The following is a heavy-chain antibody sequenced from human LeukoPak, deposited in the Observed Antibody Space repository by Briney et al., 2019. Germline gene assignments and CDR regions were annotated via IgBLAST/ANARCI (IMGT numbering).Heavy chain of an antibody. CDR2: IKQDGSEK. CDR1: GFTFSSYW. J-gene: IGHJ4*02. CDR3: ARDWVGLHSSSWNTFDY. Sequence: QSGGSLRLSCAASGFTFSSYWMSWVRQAPGKGLEWVANIKQDGSEKYYVDSVKGRFTISRDNAKNSLYLQMNSLGAEDTAVYYCARDWVGLHSSSWNTFDYWGQGTLVTVSS. V-gene: IGHV3-7*01. D-gene: IGHD6-13*01.